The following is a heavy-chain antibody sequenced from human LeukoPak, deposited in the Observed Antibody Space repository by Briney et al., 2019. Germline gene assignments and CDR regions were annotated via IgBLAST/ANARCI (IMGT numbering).Heavy chain of an antibody. Sequence: ASVKVSCKASGYTFTGYYMHWVRQTPGQGLEWMGWIYPNSGGTKYAQKFQGRVTMTRDTSISTAYMELSSLRSDDTAVYFCARDRYSRAYYASYFDYWGQGTLVTVSS. CDR1: GYTFTGYY. V-gene: IGHV1-2*02. D-gene: IGHD6-25*01. CDR3: ARDRYSRAYYASYFDY. J-gene: IGHJ4*02. CDR2: IYPNSGGT.